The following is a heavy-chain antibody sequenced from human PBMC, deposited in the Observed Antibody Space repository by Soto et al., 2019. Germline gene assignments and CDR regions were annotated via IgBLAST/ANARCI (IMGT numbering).Heavy chain of an antibody. CDR2: IAHDGHT. D-gene: IGHD1-26*01. J-gene: IGHJ4*02. Sequence: NPSETLSLTCDVSSGSITTSVLWTWVRQFPGKGLEWIGEIAHDGHTNYNPSLSGRVTMSVDLSNSKFSLKVASVTAADTAVYFCVGGRDYDYWGQGTLVTVSS. V-gene: IGHV4-4*02. CDR1: SGSITTSVL. CDR3: VGGRDYDY.